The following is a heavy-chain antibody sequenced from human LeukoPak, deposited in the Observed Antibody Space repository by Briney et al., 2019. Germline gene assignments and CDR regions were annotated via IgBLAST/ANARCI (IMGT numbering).Heavy chain of an antibody. D-gene: IGHD1-26*01. CDR3: ARGPIGGLRKGFDI. J-gene: IGHJ4*02. CDR2: INPNSGGT. V-gene: IGHV1-2*02. CDR1: GYSFTAYY. Sequence: ASVKVSCKASGYSFTAYYMHWVRQAPGQGLEWMGWINPNSGGTNYAQKFQGRVTMTGDTSITTAYMDLDGLISDDAAVYFCARGPIGGLRKGFDIWGQGTLVTVSS.